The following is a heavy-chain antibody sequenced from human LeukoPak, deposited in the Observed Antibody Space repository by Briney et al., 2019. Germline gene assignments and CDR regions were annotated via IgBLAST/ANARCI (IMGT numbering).Heavy chain of an antibody. Sequence: PSETLSLTCTVSGGSISSYYWSWIRQPAGKGLEWIGRIYTSGSTNYNPSLKSRVTISVDTSKNQFSLKLSSVTAADTAVYYCARLRRWVVVIPRRFENYGMDVWGQGTTVTVSS. CDR3: ARLRRWVVVIPRRFENYGMDV. J-gene: IGHJ6*02. CDR1: GGSISSYY. V-gene: IGHV4-4*07. CDR2: IYTSGST. D-gene: IGHD3-22*01.